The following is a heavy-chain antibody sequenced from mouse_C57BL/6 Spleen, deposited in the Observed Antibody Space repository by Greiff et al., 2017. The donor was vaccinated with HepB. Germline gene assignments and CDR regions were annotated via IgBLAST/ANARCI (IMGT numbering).Heavy chain of an antibody. CDR2: IYPGSGST. CDR3: ARGPIYYDYDPRYFDV. CDR1: GYTFTSYW. D-gene: IGHD2-4*01. J-gene: IGHJ1*03. Sequence: QVQLQQPGAELVKPGASVKMSCKASGYTFTSYWITWVKQRPGQGLEWIGDIYPGSGSTNYNEKFKSKATLTVDTSSSTAYMQLSSLTSEDSAVYYCARGPIYYDYDPRYFDVWGTGTTVTFSS. V-gene: IGHV1-55*01.